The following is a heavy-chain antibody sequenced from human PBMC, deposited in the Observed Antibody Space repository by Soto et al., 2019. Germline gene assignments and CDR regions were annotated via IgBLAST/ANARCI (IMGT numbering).Heavy chain of an antibody. D-gene: IGHD1-1*01. CDR2: IDWDDDK. Sequence: SGPTLVNPTQTLTLTCTFSEFSLSTNGMCVSWIRQSPGKALEWLALIDWDDDKYYSTSLRTRLTISKDTSKNQVVLTMTNVDPVDTATFYCARLASSTGSSNYYYYGLDVWGQGTTVTVSS. J-gene: IGHJ6*02. CDR3: ARLASSTGSSNYYYYGLDV. CDR1: EFSLSTNGMC. V-gene: IGHV2-70*01.